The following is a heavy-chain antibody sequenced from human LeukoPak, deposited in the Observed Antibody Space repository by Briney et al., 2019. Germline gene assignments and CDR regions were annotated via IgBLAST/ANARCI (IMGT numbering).Heavy chain of an antibody. CDR2: ISSSGGTI. Sequence: GGSLRLSCAASGFTFSSYEMNWVRQAPGKGLEWVSYISSSGGTIYYAESMKGRFTISRDNAKNSLYLQMNSLRAEDTAVYYCARRSTVAGLFAGDYWGQGTLVTVSS. D-gene: IGHD6-19*01. V-gene: IGHV3-48*03. J-gene: IGHJ4*02. CDR1: GFTFSSYE. CDR3: ARRSTVAGLFAGDY.